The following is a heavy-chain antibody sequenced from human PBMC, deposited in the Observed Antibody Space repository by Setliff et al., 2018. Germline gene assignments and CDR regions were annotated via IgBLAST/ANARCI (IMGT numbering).Heavy chain of an antibody. J-gene: IGHJ3*02. CDR1: GYTFSDYI. CDR2: ISPYTGKT. CDR3: ARSFNSGFYHQRDAYGI. D-gene: IGHD5-12*01. V-gene: IGHV1-18*01. Sequence: ASVKVSCTASGYTFSDYIINWVRQAPGQGLEWVGWISPYTGKTYFAQKLQGRVTITADTSTSTSYMELRSLTSDDTAVYFCARSFNSGFYHQRDAYGIWGQGTLVTVSS.